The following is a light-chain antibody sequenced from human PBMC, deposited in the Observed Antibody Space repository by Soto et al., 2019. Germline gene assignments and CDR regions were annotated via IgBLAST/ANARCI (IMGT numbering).Light chain of an antibody. CDR3: QQYYSSSLT. J-gene: IGKJ4*01. V-gene: IGKV4-1*01. CDR1: QTILKSSIKKNS. Sequence: DIVMTQSPDSLAVSLGERATIKCRSSQTILKSSIKKNSLAWYQQKPGQPPRLLIYWASTRDSGVPDRFSGSGSGTDFTITITRLQAEDVAVYYCQQYYSSSLTFGGGTKVEIK. CDR2: WAS.